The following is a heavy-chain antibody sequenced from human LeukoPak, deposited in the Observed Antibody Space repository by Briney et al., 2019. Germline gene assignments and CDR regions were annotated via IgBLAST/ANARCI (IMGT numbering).Heavy chain of an antibody. CDR1: GYTFTSYG. CDR2: ISAYNGNT. V-gene: IGHV1-18*01. Sequence: APVKVSCTASGYTFTSYGISWVRQAPGQGLEWMGWISAYNGNTNYAQKLQGRVTMTTDTSTSTAYMGLRSLRSDDTAVYYCARDLPGYCSGGSCYSSDYWGQGTLVTVSS. J-gene: IGHJ4*02. D-gene: IGHD2-15*01. CDR3: ARDLPGYCSGGSCYSSDY.